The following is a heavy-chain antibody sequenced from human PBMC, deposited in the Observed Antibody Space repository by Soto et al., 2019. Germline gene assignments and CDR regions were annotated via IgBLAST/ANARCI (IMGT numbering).Heavy chain of an antibody. CDR3: ARDRDGGYYFDY. J-gene: IGHJ4*02. CDR2: INPSDGST. D-gene: IGHD4-17*01. CDR1: GYTFTSYY. V-gene: IGHV1-46*01. Sequence: QVQLVQSGAEVKKPGASVKVSCKASGYTFTSYYMHWVRQAPGQGLEWMGIINPSDGSTDYAQKVQGRVTMPRDTSTNTVYMELSSLRSEATAVYYCARDRDGGYYFDYWGQGNLVTVSS.